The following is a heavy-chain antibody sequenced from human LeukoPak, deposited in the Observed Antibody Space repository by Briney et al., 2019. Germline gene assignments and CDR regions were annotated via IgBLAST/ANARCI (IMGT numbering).Heavy chain of an antibody. J-gene: IGHJ3*02. Sequence: SETLSLTCTVSGGSISSYYWSWIRQPPGKGLEWIGYIYHSGSTYYNPSLKSRVTISVDRSKNQFSLKLSSVTAADTAVYYCARGPGRVLRFLEWLPDAFDIWGQGTMVTVSS. V-gene: IGHV4-59*12. CDR3: ARGPGRVLRFLEWLPDAFDI. CDR1: GGSISSYY. CDR2: IYHSGST. D-gene: IGHD3-3*01.